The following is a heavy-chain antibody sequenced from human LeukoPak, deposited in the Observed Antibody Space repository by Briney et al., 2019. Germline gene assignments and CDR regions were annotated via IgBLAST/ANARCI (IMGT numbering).Heavy chain of an antibody. V-gene: IGHV1-18*04. D-gene: IGHD6-13*01. Sequence: ASVKVSCKASGYTFTGYYMHWVRQAPGQGLEWMGWISAYNGNTNYAQKLQGRVTMTTDTSTSTAYMELRSLRSDDTAVYYCATSSSWYVSPFDYWGQGTLVTVSS. CDR2: ISAYNGNT. CDR1: GYTFTGYY. CDR3: ATSSSWYVSPFDY. J-gene: IGHJ4*02.